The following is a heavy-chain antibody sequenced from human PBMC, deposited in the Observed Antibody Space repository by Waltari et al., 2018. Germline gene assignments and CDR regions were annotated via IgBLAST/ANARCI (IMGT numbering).Heavy chain of an antibody. CDR2: IDYRGST. J-gene: IGHJ6*02. V-gene: IGHV4-59*01. D-gene: IGHD2-15*01. CDR1: GGSISRYY. Sequence: QVQLQEAGPGLVKPSETLSLTCTVSGGSISRYYWSGIRQTTGKGLEWIGYIDYRGSTNYNPSLTRRVTISVSTSKTQFSLKLSSVTAADTAVYYCARVSVLPASTSRDYYYYGMDVWGQGTTVTVSS. CDR3: ARVSVLPASTSRDYYYYGMDV.